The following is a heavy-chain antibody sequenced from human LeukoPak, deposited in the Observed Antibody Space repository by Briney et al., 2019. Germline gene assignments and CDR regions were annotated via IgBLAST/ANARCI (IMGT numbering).Heavy chain of an antibody. V-gene: IGHV1-3*01. CDR3: ARDLSGSGSYPDY. D-gene: IGHD3-10*01. CDR1: GYTCTSYP. Sequence: ASVNVSCKASGYTCTSYPMHWLRQAPGQRLEWMGWINAGNGNTKYSQKFQGRVTITRDTSASTAYMELSSLRSEDTAVYYCARDLSGSGSYPDYWGEGTLVTVSS. J-gene: IGHJ4*02. CDR2: INAGNGNT.